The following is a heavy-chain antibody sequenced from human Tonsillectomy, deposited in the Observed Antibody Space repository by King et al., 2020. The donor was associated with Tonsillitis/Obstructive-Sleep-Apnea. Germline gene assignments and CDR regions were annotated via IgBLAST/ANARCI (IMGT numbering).Heavy chain of an antibody. D-gene: IGHD2-8*02. CDR1: GGSFSGYY. CDR2: IHHSGST. V-gene: IGHV4-34*01. CDR3: ARGPESGVSGYYYYYMDV. Sequence: VQLQQWGAGLLKPSETLSLTCAFYGGSFSGYYWSWIRQPPGKGLEWVGEIHHSGSTNYNPSPKSRVPLTVETSKNPFSLKLSSVTAADTAVYYCARGPESGVSGYYYYYMDVWGKGTTVTVSS. J-gene: IGHJ6*03.